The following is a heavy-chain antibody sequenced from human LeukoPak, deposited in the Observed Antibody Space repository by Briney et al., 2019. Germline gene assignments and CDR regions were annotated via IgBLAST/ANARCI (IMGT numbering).Heavy chain of an antibody. V-gene: IGHV3-23*01. CDR1: GFTFSRLA. CDR3: AKDHERDGYPCLDH. CDR2: ISASGP. D-gene: IGHD3-22*01. J-gene: IGHJ4*02. Sequence: PGGSLRLSCAASGFTFSRLAMTWVRQAPGKGLEWVSTISASGPYYADAVRGRFTISRDNSTNTLSLQMDSLRVEDTAAYYYAKDHERDGYPCLDHWGVGTLVTVPS.